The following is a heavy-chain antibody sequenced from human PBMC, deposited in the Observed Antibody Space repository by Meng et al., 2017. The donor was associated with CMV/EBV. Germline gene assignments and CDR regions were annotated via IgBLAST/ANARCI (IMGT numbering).Heavy chain of an antibody. D-gene: IGHD1-26*01. CDR2: ISWNSGSI. CDR3: AKHAGSYYSYYYYYGMDV. J-gene: IGHJ6*02. Sequence: SLKISCAASGFTFDDYAMHWVRQAPGKGLEWVSGISWNSGSIGYVDSVKGRFTISRDNAKNSLYLQMNSLRAEDTAVYYCAKHAGSYYSYYYYYGMDVWGQGTTVTVSS. CDR1: GFTFDDYA. V-gene: IGHV3-9*01.